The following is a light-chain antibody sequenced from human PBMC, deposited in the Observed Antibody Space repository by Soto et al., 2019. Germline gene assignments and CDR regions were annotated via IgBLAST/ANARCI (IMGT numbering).Light chain of an antibody. V-gene: IGKV3-20*01. Sequence: EIVLIQSPATLSLSPGERATLSCRASQSVGSYLAWYQYKPGQAPRLLIYGASNRATGIPDRFSGSGSGTDFTLTISRLEPEDFAVYYCQQYSSSPLTFGGGTKVDIK. CDR1: QSVGSY. CDR3: QQYSSSPLT. CDR2: GAS. J-gene: IGKJ4*01.